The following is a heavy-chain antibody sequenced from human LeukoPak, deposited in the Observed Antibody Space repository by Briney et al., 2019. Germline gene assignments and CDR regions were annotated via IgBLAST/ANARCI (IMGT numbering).Heavy chain of an antibody. CDR3: AKDRGSGWSFDY. CDR1: GFTFSSYG. J-gene: IGHJ4*02. V-gene: IGHV3-30*18. D-gene: IGHD6-19*01. Sequence: GGSLRLSCAASGFTFSSYGMHWVRQAPGKGLEWVAVISYDGSNKYYADSVKGRFTISRDNSKNTLYLQMNSLRAEDTAVYYCAKDRGSGWSFDYWGQGTLVTVSS. CDR2: ISYDGSNK.